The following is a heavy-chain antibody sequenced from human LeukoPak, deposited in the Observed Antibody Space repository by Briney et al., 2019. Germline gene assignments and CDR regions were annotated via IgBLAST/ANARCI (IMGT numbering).Heavy chain of an antibody. J-gene: IGHJ6*02. CDR1: GFTFSSYW. D-gene: IGHD6-13*01. CDR2: INSDGSST. CDR3: AREGITSSWYFYYYYGMDV. Sequence: GGSLRLSCAASGFTFSSYWMHWVRQAPGKGLVWVSRINSDGSSTSYADSVKGRFTISRDNAKNTLYLQMNSLRAEDTAVYYCAREGITSSWYFYYYYGMDVWGQGTTVTVSS. V-gene: IGHV3-74*01.